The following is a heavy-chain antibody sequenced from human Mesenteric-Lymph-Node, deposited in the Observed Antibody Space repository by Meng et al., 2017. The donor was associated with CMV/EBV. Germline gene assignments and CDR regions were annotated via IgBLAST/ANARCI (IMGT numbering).Heavy chain of an antibody. CDR2: IIPIFNVP. V-gene: IGHV1-69*17. CDR3: ATSPPSRAIMATLPYLDQ. J-gene: IGHJ4*02. D-gene: IGHD5-24*01. Sequence: TYSTYAFTWVRQAPGQGIEWLGGIIPIFNVPNYAQRFRTRLTISADKSTNTVYMTLSSLRTDDTAIYYCATSPPSRAIMATLPYLDQWGQGTLVTVSS. CDR1: TYSTYA.